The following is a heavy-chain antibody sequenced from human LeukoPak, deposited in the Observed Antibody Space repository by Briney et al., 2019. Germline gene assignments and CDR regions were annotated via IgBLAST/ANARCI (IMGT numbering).Heavy chain of an antibody. D-gene: IGHD6-6*01. Sequence: PGGSLRLSCAASGFTFSSYPMTWVRQAPWKGPEWVSFISDSGGITYYADSVKGRFTISRDNSKNTLYLQMNSLRAEDTAVYYCAKNTQYSGYYDCWGQGTLVAVSS. CDR2: ISDSGGIT. J-gene: IGHJ4*02. CDR1: GFTFSSYP. CDR3: AKNTQYSGYYDC. V-gene: IGHV3-23*01.